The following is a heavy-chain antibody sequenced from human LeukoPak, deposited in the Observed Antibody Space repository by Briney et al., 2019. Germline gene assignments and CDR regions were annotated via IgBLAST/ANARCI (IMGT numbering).Heavy chain of an antibody. D-gene: IGHD3-22*01. CDR1: GFTFSSYA. CDR2: ISGSGGST. CDR3: AKDQVWIVVGSFDY. J-gene: IGHJ4*02. V-gene: IGHV3-23*01. Sequence: GGSLRLSCAASGFTFSSYAMSWVRQAPGKGLEWVSGISGSGGSTYYADSVKGRFTISRDNSKNTVYLQMTSLRAEDTAVYYCAKDQVWIVVGSFDYWGQGTLVTVSS.